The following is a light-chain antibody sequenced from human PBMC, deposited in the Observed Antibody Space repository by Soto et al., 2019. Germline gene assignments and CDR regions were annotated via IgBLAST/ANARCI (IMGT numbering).Light chain of an antibody. J-gene: IGKJ1*01. CDR2: GAS. CDR3: QQYGSSPGT. CDR1: QSVSSSY. V-gene: IGKV3-20*01. Sequence: DIVLSQPPTTLXXPXXXXAXXXXXXGQSVSSSYLAWYQQKPGQAPRLLIYGASSRATGIPDRFSGSGSGTDFTLTISRLEPEDFAVYYCQQYGSSPGTFGQGTKVDIK.